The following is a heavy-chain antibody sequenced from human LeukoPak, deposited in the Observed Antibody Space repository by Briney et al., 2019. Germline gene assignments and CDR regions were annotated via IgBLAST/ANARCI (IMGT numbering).Heavy chain of an antibody. CDR2: IYHSGST. D-gene: IGHD3-3*01. J-gene: IGHJ6*04. CDR3: ARESGGFFRYYYYGMDV. Sequence: PSETLSLTCAVSGGSISSSNWWSWVRQPPGKGLEWIGEIYHSGSTNYNPSLKSRVTISVDKSKNQFSLKLSSVTAADTAVYYCARESGGFFRYYYYGMDVWGKGTTVTVSS. V-gene: IGHV4-4*02. CDR1: GGSISSSNW.